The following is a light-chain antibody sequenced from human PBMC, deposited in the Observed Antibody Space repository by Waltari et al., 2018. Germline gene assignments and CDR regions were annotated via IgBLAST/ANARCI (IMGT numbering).Light chain of an antibody. Sequence: QSALTQPASLSGSPGQSITISCAGTKNDIGTYNFVSWFQQFPGQAPKLIVSEATKRPSGVCYRFSGSKSGNTASLTISGLQAEDEADYYCCSYAGGSRVIFGGGTKLTVL. CDR3: CSYAGGSRVI. J-gene: IGLJ2*01. CDR1: KNDIGTYNF. CDR2: EAT. V-gene: IGLV2-23*01.